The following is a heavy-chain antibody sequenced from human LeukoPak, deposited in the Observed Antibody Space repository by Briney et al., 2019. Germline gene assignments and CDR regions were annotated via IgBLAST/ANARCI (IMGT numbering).Heavy chain of an antibody. CDR1: GFTFSSYA. D-gene: IGHD3-10*01. J-gene: IGHJ4*02. CDR2: VSGTGGST. CDR3: ARGSGGWVSLDY. V-gene: IGHV3-23*01. Sequence: GGSLRLSCAASGFTFSSYAMSWVRQAPGKGLEWVSDVSGTGGSTYYADSVRGRFTISRDNSKNTLYLQMNSLRAEDTAVYYCARGSGGWVSLDYWGQGTLVTVSS.